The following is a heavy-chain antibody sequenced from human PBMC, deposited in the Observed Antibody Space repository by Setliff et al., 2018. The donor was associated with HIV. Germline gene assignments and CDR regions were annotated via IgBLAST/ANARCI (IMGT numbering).Heavy chain of an antibody. CDR1: GGTFSRNP. Sequence: ASVKVSCKASGGTFSRNPISWVRQAPGQGLEWMGGITPIFGTTKYAQKFQGRVTITADESRTTAYLDLNSLRSEATAVYYCATAGEMATIGYSYYYMGVWGXGTTVTVSS. D-gene: IGHD3-10*01. CDR3: ATAGEMATIGYSYYYMGV. J-gene: IGHJ6*03. V-gene: IGHV1-69*13. CDR2: ITPIFGTT.